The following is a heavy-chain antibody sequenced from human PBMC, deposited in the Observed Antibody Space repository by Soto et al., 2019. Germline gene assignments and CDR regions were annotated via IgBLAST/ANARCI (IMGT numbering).Heavy chain of an antibody. V-gene: IGHV1-69*13. CDR2: IIPIFGTA. CDR3: ARKDPGIAAVTSYDYYYGMDV. D-gene: IGHD6-13*01. J-gene: IGHJ6*02. Sequence: SLKVSCKASGGTFSSYAISWVRQAPGQGLEWMGGIIPIFGTANYAHKFQGRVTITAYESTSTAYIELSSLRYEDTAVYFCARKDPGIAAVTSYDYYYGMDVWGQGTTVTVSS. CDR1: GGTFSSYA.